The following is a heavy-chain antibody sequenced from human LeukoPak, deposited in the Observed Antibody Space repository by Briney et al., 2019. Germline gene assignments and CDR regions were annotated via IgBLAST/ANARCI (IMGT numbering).Heavy chain of an antibody. V-gene: IGHV4-4*07. CDR2: IYTSGST. CDR1: GGSISSYY. J-gene: IGHJ4*02. CDR3: ARLVLLWFGEPGPADY. D-gene: IGHD3-10*01. Sequence: SETLSLTCTVSGGSISSYYWSWIRQPAGKGLEWIGRIYTSGSTNYNPSLKSPVTMSVDTSKNQFSLKLSSVTAADTAVYYCARLVLLWFGEPGPADYWGQGTLVTVSS.